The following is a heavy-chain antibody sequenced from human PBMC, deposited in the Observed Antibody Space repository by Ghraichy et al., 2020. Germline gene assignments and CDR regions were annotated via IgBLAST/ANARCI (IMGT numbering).Heavy chain of an antibody. J-gene: IGHJ6*02. CDR2: IYYSGST. V-gene: IGHV4-39*01. D-gene: IGHD3-10*01. CDR1: GGSISSSSYY. CDR3: ATYGSGSQPNYYYYYGMDV. Sequence: SETLSLTCTVSGGSISSSSYYWGWIRQPPGKGLEWIGSIYYSGSTYYNPSLKSRVTISVDTSKNQFSLKLSSVTAADTAVYYCATYGSGSQPNYYYYYGMDVWGQGTTVTVSS.